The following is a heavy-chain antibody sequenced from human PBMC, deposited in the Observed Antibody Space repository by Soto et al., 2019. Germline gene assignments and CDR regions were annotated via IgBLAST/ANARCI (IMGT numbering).Heavy chain of an antibody. D-gene: IGHD3-10*01. J-gene: IGHJ5*02. CDR1: GGSISSYS. CDR3: ARQDYYGSGRARFDP. CDR2: IYHSGST. Sequence: PSETLSLTFTASGGSISSYSWSLILQPPGKGLEWIGYIYHSGSTYYNPSLKSRVTISVDTSKNQFSLKLSSVTAADTAVYYCARQDYYGSGRARFDPWGQGTLVTVSS. V-gene: IGHV4-59*01.